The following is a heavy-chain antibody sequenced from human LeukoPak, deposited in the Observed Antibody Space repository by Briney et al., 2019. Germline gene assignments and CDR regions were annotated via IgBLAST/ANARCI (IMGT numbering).Heavy chain of an antibody. CDR1: GFTFSSYA. D-gene: IGHD3-22*01. J-gene: IGHJ4*02. V-gene: IGHV3-30-3*01. Sequence: GGSLRLSCAASGFTFSSYAMHWVRQAPGKGLEWVAVISYDGSNQYYADSVKGRFTISRDNSKNTLYLQMNSLRAEDTAVYYCARDLRGIVVVILDYWGQGTLVTVSS. CDR3: ARDLRGIVVVILDY. CDR2: ISYDGSNQ.